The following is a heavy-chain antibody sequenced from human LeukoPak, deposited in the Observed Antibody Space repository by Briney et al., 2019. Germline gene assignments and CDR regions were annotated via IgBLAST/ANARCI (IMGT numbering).Heavy chain of an antibody. D-gene: IGHD3-10*01. Sequence: GGSLRLSXAASGFTFSTYGMHWVRQAPGKGLEWVAVIWYDGSNKYYADSVKGRFTISRDNSKNTLYLQMNSLRAEDTAVYYCAKAVTLVRTDAFDIWGQRTMVTVSS. CDR3: AKAVTLVRTDAFDI. CDR2: IWYDGSNK. CDR1: GFTFSTYG. J-gene: IGHJ3*02. V-gene: IGHV3-33*06.